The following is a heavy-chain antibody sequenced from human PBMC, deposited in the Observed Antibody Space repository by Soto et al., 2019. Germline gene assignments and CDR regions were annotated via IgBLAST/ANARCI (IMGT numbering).Heavy chain of an antibody. Sequence: QLQLQESGSGLVKPSQTLSLTCAVSGGSISSGGYSWSWIRQPPGKGLEWIGYIYHSGSTYYNPSLKSRATISVDRSKNQFSLKLSAVAAADTAVYYCAAGGGLPRYYWGQGTLVTVSS. D-gene: IGHD5-12*01. CDR1: GGSISSGGYS. CDR2: IYHSGST. V-gene: IGHV4-30-2*01. CDR3: AAGGGLPRYY. J-gene: IGHJ4*02.